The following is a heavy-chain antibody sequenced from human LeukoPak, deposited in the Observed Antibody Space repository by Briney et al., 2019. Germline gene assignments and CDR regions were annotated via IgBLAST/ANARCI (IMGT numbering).Heavy chain of an antibody. CDR2: IYHSGST. V-gene: IGHV4-39*07. CDR1: GGSISSSSYY. J-gene: IGHJ4*02. D-gene: IGHD1-7*01. Sequence: SETLSLTCTVSGGSISSSSYYWGWIRQPPGKGLEWIGYIYHSGSTYYNPSLKSRVTISVDTSKNQFSLKLSSVTAADTAVYYCARETGTFDYWGQGTLVTVSS. CDR3: ARETGTFDY.